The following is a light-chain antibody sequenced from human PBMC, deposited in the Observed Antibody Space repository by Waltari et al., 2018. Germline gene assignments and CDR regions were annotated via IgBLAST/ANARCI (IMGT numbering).Light chain of an antibody. V-gene: IGKV2-30*02. J-gene: IGKJ2*01. Sequence: DVVMTQSPLSLPVTLGQPASISCKSSQSLVRSDGNTYLQWFQQRPGQSPRRLIYKVSTRESGVPDRFSGSGSGTDFTLKISRVEAEDVGVYYCMQGTHWPYTFGQGTKVEI. CDR3: MQGTHWPYT. CDR2: KVS. CDR1: QSLVRSDGNTY.